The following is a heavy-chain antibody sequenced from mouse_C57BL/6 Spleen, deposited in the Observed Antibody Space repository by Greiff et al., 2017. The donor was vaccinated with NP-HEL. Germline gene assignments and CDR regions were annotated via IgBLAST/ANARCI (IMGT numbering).Heavy chain of an antibody. CDR1: GYTFTSYW. Sequence: QVQLQQPGTELVKPGASVKLSCKASGYTFTSYWMHWVKQRPGQGLEWIGNINPSNGGTNYNEKFKSKATLTVDKSSSTAYMQLSSLTSEDSAVYYCARRWARYYGNDGAFFAYWGQGTLVTVSA. J-gene: IGHJ3*01. CDR2: INPSNGGT. CDR3: ARRWARYYGNDGAFFAY. D-gene: IGHD2-2*01. V-gene: IGHV1-53*01.